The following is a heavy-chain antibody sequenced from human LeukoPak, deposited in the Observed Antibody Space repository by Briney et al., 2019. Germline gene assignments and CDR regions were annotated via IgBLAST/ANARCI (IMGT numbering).Heavy chain of an antibody. CDR2: FDPEGAES. Sequence: AAVKVSCKVSGKPLSELAVHWVRQSPAQGLEWMGGFDPEGAESIYTQKFQGRIIMTEDKSTDTAYMELSGLRSEDSAVYFCSAFARGFNRGIPVAGFFNLWGQGTLVTVSS. D-gene: IGHD6-19*01. CDR1: GKPLSELA. J-gene: IGHJ4*02. V-gene: IGHV1-24*01. CDR3: SAFARGFNRGIPVAGFFNL.